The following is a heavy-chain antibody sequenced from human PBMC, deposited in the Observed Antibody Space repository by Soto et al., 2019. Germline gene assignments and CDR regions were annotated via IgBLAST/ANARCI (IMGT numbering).Heavy chain of an antibody. CDR2: ISAHNGNT. CDR1: GYTFTSYG. J-gene: IGHJ4*02. V-gene: IGHV1-18*01. D-gene: IGHD1-1*01. CDR3: ARGRYGDY. Sequence: QVHLVQSGAEVKKPGASVKVSCKASGYTFTSYGITWVRQAPGQGLEWMGWISAHNGNTDYAQKLQGRVIVTRDTSTSTAYMELRTVISDDKAVYYCARGRYGDYWGQGALVTVSS.